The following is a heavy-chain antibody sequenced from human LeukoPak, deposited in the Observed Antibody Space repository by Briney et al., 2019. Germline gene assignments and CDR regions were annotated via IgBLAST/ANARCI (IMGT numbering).Heavy chain of an antibody. D-gene: IGHD3-22*01. J-gene: IGHJ4*02. CDR2: ISPSSSYI. V-gene: IGHV3-21*01. CDR3: ARVVTYYSGSSGYALDF. Sequence: GGSLRLSCAASGFSFSSYAINWVRQAPGKGLEWVSSISPSSSYIHYADSAKGRFTISRDDAKNSLYLQMNSLRAEDTAVYYCARVVTYYSGSSGYALDFWDQGALVTVSS. CDR1: GFSFSSYA.